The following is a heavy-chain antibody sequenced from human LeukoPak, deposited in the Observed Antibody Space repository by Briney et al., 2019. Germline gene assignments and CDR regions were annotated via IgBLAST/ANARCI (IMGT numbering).Heavy chain of an antibody. CDR1: AGSISSYF. CDR2: IHYSGST. J-gene: IGHJ5*02. CDR3: ARDRGGYNWFDP. D-gene: IGHD5-24*01. Sequence: NPSETLSLTCTVSAGSISSYFWTWIRQPPGKGLEWIGYIHYSGSTNYNPSLKSRVSMLVDTSKNQFSLILSSVTAADTAVYYCARDRGGYNWFDPWGQGTLVTVSS. V-gene: IGHV4-59*01.